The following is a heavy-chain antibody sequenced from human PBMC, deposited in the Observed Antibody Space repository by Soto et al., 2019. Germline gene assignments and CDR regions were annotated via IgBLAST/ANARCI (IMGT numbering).Heavy chain of an antibody. CDR3: ARVNKRRLITMIGVDRGRGDAFDI. J-gene: IGHJ3*02. Sequence: SETLSLTCTVSGGSISSYYWSWIRQPPGKGLEWIGYIYYSGSTNYNPSLKSRVTISVDTSKNQFSLKLSSVTAADTAVYYCARVNKRRLITMIGVDRGRGDAFDIWGQGTRVTVSS. CDR2: IYYSGST. D-gene: IGHD3-22*01. V-gene: IGHV4-59*01. CDR1: GGSISSYY.